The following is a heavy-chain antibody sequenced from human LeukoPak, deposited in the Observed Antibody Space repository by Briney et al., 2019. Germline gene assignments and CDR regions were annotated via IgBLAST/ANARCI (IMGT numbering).Heavy chain of an antibody. D-gene: IGHD2-2*01. V-gene: IGHV4-34*01. CDR2: INHSGST. CDR3: ARGNGPDIVVVPARSYYYMDV. Sequence: SETLSLTCAVYGGSFSGYYWSWIRQPPGKGLEWIGEINHSGSTNYNPSLKSRVTISVDTSKNQFSLKLSSVTAADTAVYYCARGNGPDIVVVPARSYYYMDVWGKGTTVTVSS. J-gene: IGHJ6*03. CDR1: GGSFSGYY.